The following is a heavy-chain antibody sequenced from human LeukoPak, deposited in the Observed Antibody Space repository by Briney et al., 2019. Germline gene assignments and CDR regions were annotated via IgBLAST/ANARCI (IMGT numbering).Heavy chain of an antibody. CDR1: GFTFDDYA. CDR2: ISWNSGSI. Sequence: GGSLRLSCAASGFTFDDYAMHWVRQAPGKGLEWVSGISWNSGSIGYADSVKGRFTISRDNAKNSLYLQMNSLRAEDTALYYCAKDKYYYDSTGAFDIWGQGTMVNVSS. D-gene: IGHD3-22*01. V-gene: IGHV3-9*01. J-gene: IGHJ3*02. CDR3: AKDKYYYDSTGAFDI.